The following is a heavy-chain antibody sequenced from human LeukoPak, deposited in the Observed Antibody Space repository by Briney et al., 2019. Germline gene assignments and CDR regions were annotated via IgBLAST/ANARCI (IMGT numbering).Heavy chain of an antibody. Sequence: ASVKVSCKASGYTFTNYGISWVRQAPGQGLEWMGWISAYNGDTNYAQKLQGRVTMTTDTSTSTAYMELRSLRSDDTAVYYCARYYCDSGSRSDYFDYWGQGTLVTVSS. J-gene: IGHJ4*02. D-gene: IGHD3-10*01. CDR2: ISAYNGDT. CDR3: ARYYCDSGSRSDYFDY. CDR1: GYTFTNYG. V-gene: IGHV1-18*01.